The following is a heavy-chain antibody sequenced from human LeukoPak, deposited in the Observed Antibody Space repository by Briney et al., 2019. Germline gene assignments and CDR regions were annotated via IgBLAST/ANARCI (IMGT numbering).Heavy chain of an antibody. CDR3: ASRSGGGSYSKGHH. Sequence: GGSLRLSCAASGFTFSSNAMSWVRQAPGKGLEWVSYISSSGSTIYYADSVKGRFTISRDNAKNSLYLQMNSLRAEDTAVYYCASRSGGGSYSKGHHWGQGTLVTVSS. CDR2: ISSSGSTI. CDR1: GFTFSSNA. V-gene: IGHV3-48*04. J-gene: IGHJ4*02. D-gene: IGHD2-15*01.